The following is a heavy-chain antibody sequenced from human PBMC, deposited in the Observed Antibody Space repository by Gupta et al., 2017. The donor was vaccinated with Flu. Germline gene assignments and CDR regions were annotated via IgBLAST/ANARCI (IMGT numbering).Heavy chain of an antibody. Sequence: EMQLLESGGGLVQPGGSLRLSRVVSGFTFSSYAMTWVRQAPGKGLEWVSSIRNSGDKTYYADSVKGRFTISRDNSRNTLYLQMNSLRVDDTALYFCAKEIAAFGKGLADVWGQGTTVTVSS. CDR3: AKEIAAFGKGLADV. J-gene: IGHJ6*02. V-gene: IGHV3-23*01. D-gene: IGHD6-13*01. CDR1: GFTFSSYA. CDR2: IRNSGDKT.